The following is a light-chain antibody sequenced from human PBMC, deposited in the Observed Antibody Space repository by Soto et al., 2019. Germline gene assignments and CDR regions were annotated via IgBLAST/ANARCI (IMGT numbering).Light chain of an antibody. Sequence: QSVLTQPPSVSGATGQRVTISCTGSRSNIGAGYDVHWYQHFPGTSPKLIIHANTDRPSGVPDRFSGSKSGTSASLAIAGLQAEDESDYSCQSYDSTLSAPIFGGGTKVTVL. CDR2: ANT. J-gene: IGLJ2*01. CDR3: QSYDSTLSAPI. CDR1: RSNIGAGYD. V-gene: IGLV1-40*01.